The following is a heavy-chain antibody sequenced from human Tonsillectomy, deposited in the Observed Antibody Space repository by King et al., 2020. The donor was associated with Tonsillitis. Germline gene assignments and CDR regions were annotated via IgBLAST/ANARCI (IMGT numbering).Heavy chain of an antibody. D-gene: IGHD3-22*01. Sequence: VQLVESGGGVVQPGGSLRLSCAASGFSFDDYAMHWVRQAPGKGLEWVSLISGDGGGTYYADSVKGRFTLSRDNSKNSQYLQMSSLRTEDSALYYCAKADYSGGSDYYYPYYYNMDVWGKGTTVTVSS. CDR1: GFSFDDYA. J-gene: IGHJ6*03. CDR2: ISGDGGGT. V-gene: IGHV3-43*02. CDR3: AKADYSGGSDYYYPYYYNMDV.